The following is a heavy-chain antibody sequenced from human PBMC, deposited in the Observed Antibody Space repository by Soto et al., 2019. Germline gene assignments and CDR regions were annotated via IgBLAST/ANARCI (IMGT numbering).Heavy chain of an antibody. V-gene: IGHV4-31*03. CDR2: IYYSGST. J-gene: IGHJ5*02. CDR3: ARTSYDSSGTAADP. Sequence: SETRPSTCTVSGGSISSGNSYWSWIRQHPGKGLEWIGYIYYSGSTYYNPSLKSRVTISVDTSKNQFSLKLSSVTAADTAVYYCARTSYDSSGTAADPWGQGTLVTVSS. D-gene: IGHD3-22*01. CDR1: GGSISSGNSY.